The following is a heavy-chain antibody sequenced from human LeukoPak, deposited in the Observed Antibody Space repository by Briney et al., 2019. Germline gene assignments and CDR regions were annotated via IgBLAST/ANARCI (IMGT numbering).Heavy chain of an antibody. CDR2: IYHSGST. D-gene: IGHD3-22*01. Sequence: SETLSLTCAVSGGSISSGGYSWSWIRQPPGKGLEWIGYIYHSGSTYYNPSLKSRVTISVDRSKNQFSLKLSSVTAADTAVYYCARVRVYYDSSGYYYYFDYWGQGTLVTVSS. CDR3: ARVRVYYDSSGYYYYFDY. V-gene: IGHV4-30-2*01. J-gene: IGHJ4*02. CDR1: GGSISSGGYS.